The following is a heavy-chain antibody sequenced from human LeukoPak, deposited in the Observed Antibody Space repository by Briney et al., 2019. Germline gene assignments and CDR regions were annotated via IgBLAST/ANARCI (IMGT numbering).Heavy chain of an antibody. CDR3: ARGAWLSGYPDAFDI. J-gene: IGHJ3*02. D-gene: IGHD3-9*01. V-gene: IGHV4-59*01. Sequence: SETLSLTWTVSGGSISSYYRSWIRQPPGKGLEWIGYIYYSGSTNYNPSLKSRVTISVDTSKNQFSLKLSSVTAADTAVYYCARGAWLSGYPDAFDIWGQGTMVTVSS. CDR1: GGSISSYY. CDR2: IYYSGST.